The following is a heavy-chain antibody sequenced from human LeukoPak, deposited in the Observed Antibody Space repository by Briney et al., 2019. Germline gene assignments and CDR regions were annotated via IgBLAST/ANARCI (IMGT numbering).Heavy chain of an antibody. V-gene: IGHV3-23*01. J-gene: IGHJ4*02. D-gene: IGHD6-19*01. CDR2: MSGSGGST. CDR3: AKDKRHTSGWYYDY. Sequence: PGGSLRLSCVASGFTFRSYAMSWLRQAPGKGRECVSAMSGSGGSTYYADSVKGRFTISRDNSKNTLYLQMNNLRAEDTAVYYCAKDKRHTSGWYYDYWGQGTLVTVSS. CDR1: GFTFRSYA.